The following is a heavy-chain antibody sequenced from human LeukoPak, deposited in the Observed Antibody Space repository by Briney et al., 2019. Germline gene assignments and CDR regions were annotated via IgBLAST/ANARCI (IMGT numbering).Heavy chain of an antibody. D-gene: IGHD4-17*01. Sequence: LGGSLRLSCVASGFTFGSYGMSWARQAPGKGLEWVSIISGSGGSTYYADSVKGRFTISRDNSKNTLYLQMNSLRAEDTAVYYCAKDDGDYAKGYYFDYWGQGTLVTVSS. CDR2: ISGSGGST. CDR1: GFTFGSYG. J-gene: IGHJ4*02. V-gene: IGHV3-23*01. CDR3: AKDDGDYAKGYYFDY.